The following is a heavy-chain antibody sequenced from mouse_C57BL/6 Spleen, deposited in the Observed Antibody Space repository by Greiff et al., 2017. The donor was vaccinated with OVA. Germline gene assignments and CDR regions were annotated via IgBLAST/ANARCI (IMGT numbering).Heavy chain of an antibody. CDR2: IRNKANGYTT. CDR1: GFTFTDYY. D-gene: IGHD1-1*01. J-gene: IGHJ4*01. V-gene: IGHV7-3*01. Sequence: EVQLVESGGGLVQPGGSLSLSCAASGFTFTDYYMSWVRQPPGKALEWLGFIRNKANGYTTEYSASVKGRFTISRDNSQSILYLQMNALRAEDSATYYCARDYGLLYAMDYWGQGTSVTVSS. CDR3: ARDYGLLYAMDY.